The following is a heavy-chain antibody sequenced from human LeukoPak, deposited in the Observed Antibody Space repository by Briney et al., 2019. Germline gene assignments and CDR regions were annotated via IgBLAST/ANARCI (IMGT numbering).Heavy chain of an antibody. Sequence: SETLSLTCTVSGGSISSSSYHWGWIRQPPGKGLEWIGSIYYSGSTYYNPSLKSRVTISADTSKNQFSLKLSSVTAADTAVYYCARAVPGSYYAYYFDYWGQGTLVTVSS. J-gene: IGHJ4*02. CDR1: GGSISSSSYH. CDR2: IYYSGST. CDR3: ARAVPGSYYAYYFDY. V-gene: IGHV4-39*01. D-gene: IGHD1-26*01.